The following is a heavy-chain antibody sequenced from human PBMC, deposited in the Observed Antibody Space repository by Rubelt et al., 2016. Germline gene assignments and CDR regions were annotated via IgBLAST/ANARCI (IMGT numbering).Heavy chain of an antibody. V-gene: IGHV3-13*01. CDR3: ARATVGMDV. Sequence: EVQLVESGGGLVQPGGSLRLSCAASGFIFSIYDMHWVRQTTGKGLEWVSAIGSTGDTNYLGSVKGRFTISRENAKNSLYLQKNSLRAGDTVVYYCARATVGMDVWGQGTTVIVSS. D-gene: IGHD4-17*01. J-gene: IGHJ6*02. CDR2: IGSTGDT. CDR1: GFIFSIYD.